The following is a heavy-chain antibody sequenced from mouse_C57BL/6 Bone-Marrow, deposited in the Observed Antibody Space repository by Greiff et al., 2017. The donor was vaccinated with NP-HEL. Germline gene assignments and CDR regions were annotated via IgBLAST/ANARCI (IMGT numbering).Heavy chain of an antibody. CDR2: IWTGGGT. J-gene: IGHJ3*01. V-gene: IGHV2-9-1*01. CDR3: AILYSAWFAY. CDR1: GFSLTSYA. Sequence: VKLVESGPGLVAPSQSLSITCTVSGFSLTSYAISWVRQPPGKGLEWLGVIWTGGGTNYNSALKSRLSISKDNSKSQVFLKMNRLQTDDTARYYCAILYSAWFAYWGQGTLVTVSA. D-gene: IGHD2-1*01.